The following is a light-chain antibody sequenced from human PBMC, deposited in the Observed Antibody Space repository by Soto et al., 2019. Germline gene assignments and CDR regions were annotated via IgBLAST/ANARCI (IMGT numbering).Light chain of an antibody. CDR2: DAS. CDR1: QSVSSY. CDR3: QQRSNWWT. Sequence: EMVLRHLQGPRFFPPGEKAPLSCRASQSVSSYLAWYQQKPGQAPRLLIYDASNRATGIPARFSGSGSGTDFTLTISSLEPEDFAVYYCQQRSNWWTFGQGTK. J-gene: IGKJ1*01. V-gene: IGKV3-11*01.